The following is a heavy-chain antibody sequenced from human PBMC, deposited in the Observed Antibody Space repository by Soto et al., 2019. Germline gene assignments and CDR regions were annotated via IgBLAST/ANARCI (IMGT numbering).Heavy chain of an antibody. CDR3: ARDLYSSSARFDY. CDR2: INAGNGNT. J-gene: IGHJ4*02. CDR1: GYTFTVYY. D-gene: IGHD6-6*01. V-gene: IGHV1-3*01. Sequence: ASVKVSCKASGYTFTVYYMHWVRQAPGQRLEWMGWINAGNGNTKYSQKFQGRVTITRDTSASTAYMELSSLRSEDTAVYYCARDLYSSSARFDYWGQGTLVTVSS.